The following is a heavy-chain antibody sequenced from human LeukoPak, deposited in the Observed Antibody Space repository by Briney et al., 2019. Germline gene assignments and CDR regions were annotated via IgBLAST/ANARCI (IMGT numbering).Heavy chain of an antibody. D-gene: IGHD6-19*01. Sequence: PGGSLRLSCAVSGFTFSTYWMHWVRQAPGKGLVWVSRINPDGTSTSNADSVKGRFTISRDNAKNTVYLRVNSLRAEDTAVYYCTRATAVAFDYWGQGTLVTV. CDR2: INPDGTST. CDR3: TRATAVAFDY. J-gene: IGHJ4*02. V-gene: IGHV3-74*01. CDR1: GFTFSTYW.